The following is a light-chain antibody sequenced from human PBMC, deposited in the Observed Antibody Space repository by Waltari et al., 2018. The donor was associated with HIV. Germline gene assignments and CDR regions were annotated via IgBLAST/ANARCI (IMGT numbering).Light chain of an antibody. CDR3: MHGQQTPV. CDR2: LGS. J-gene: IGKJ1*01. Sequence: DIAMIQSPDSLAVSPGESASIPCRSSQNLLHTNGHNYLDWYLQRPGQAPELLIYLGSQRASGFPDRIAGSGSGTTFILKINRVEAEDVGVYYCMHGQQTPVFGQGTKVEIK. CDR1: QNLLHTNGHNY. V-gene: IGKV2-28*01.